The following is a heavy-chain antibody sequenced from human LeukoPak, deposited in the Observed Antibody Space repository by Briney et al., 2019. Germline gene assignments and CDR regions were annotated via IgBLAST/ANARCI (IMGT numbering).Heavy chain of an antibody. CDR3: ASPMTLVVRGLAGIDAFDV. Sequence: SETLSLTCTVSGDSISSDGYYWSWIRQPPGKGLEWIGHIYYTGSTHYNASPKSRVTISVDRSKNQVSLNLNSVTAADTAVYYCASPMTLVVRGLAGIDAFDVWGQGTMVTVSS. CDR1: GDSISSDGYY. V-gene: IGHV4-30-2*01. J-gene: IGHJ3*01. D-gene: IGHD3-10*01. CDR2: IYYTGST.